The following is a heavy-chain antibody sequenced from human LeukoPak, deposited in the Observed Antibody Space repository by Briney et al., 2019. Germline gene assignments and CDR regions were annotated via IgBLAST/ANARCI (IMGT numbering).Heavy chain of an antibody. CDR2: ISGSGGST. Sequence: PGGSLRLSCAASGFTFSSYAMSWVRQAPGKGLEWVSAISGSGGSTYYADSVKGRLTISRDNSKNTLYLQMNSLRAEDTAVYYCARINYDILTGYSDFDYWGQGTLVTVSS. D-gene: IGHD3-9*01. V-gene: IGHV3-23*01. CDR1: GFTFSSYA. J-gene: IGHJ4*02. CDR3: ARINYDILTGYSDFDY.